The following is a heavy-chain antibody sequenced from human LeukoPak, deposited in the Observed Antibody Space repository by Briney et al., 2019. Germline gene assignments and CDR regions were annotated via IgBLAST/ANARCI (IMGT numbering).Heavy chain of an antibody. V-gene: IGHV3-33*01. CDR2: IWYDGGKK. J-gene: IGHJ3*01. CDR3: VRYCNGGSCYRAAFDV. D-gene: IGHD2-15*01. Sequence: PGGSLRLSCAASGFTFSDYGMYWVRQAPGKGLEWVALIWYDGGKKYYTDSVRGRFTISRDNSKNTLYLRMNSLRAEDTAVYYCVRYCNGGSCYRAAFDVWGPGTTVTVSS. CDR1: GFTFSDYG.